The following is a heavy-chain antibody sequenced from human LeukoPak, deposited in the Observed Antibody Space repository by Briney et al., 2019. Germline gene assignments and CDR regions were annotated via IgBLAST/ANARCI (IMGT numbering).Heavy chain of an antibody. V-gene: IGHV4-59*01. CDR2: IYYSGST. D-gene: IGHD2/OR15-2a*01. CDR1: GGSISSYY. J-gene: IGHJ5*02. Sequence: SETLSLTCTVSGGSISSYYWSWIRQSPGKGLEWIGYIYYSGSTNYNPSLKSRATISVDTSKNQFSLKLSSVTAADTAVYYCARGVHSFGFDPWGQGTLVTVSS. CDR3: ARGVHSFGFDP.